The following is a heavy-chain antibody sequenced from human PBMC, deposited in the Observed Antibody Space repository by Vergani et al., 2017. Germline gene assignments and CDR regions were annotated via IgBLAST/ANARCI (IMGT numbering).Heavy chain of an antibody. CDR3: ARDFFGSGSWGIGVNYYYYGMDV. V-gene: IGHV3-66*02. CDR1: GFTVSSNY. J-gene: IGHJ6*02. CDR2: IYSGGST. D-gene: IGHD3-10*01. Sequence: EVQLVESRGVLVQPGGSLRLSCAASGFTVSSNYMSWVRQAPGKGLEWVSVIYSGGSTYYADSVKGRFTISRDNSKNTLYLQMNSLRAEDTAVYYCARDFFGSGSWGIGVNYYYYGMDVWGQGTTVTVSS.